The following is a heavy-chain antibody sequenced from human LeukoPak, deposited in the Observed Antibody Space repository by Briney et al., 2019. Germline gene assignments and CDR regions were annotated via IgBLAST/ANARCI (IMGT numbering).Heavy chain of an antibody. V-gene: IGHV1-2*02. CDR2: INPNTGGT. CDR3: ARASFWESPINWFAP. CDR1: GYTFTAYY. J-gene: IGHJ5*02. Sequence: ASVKVSCKASGYTFTAYYMHWVRQAPGQGLEWMGWINPNTGGTDYAQRFQGRVTMTRDRSISTAYMELSRLTSDDTAVYYCARASFWESPINWFAPWGQGTLVTVSS. D-gene: IGHD3-16*01.